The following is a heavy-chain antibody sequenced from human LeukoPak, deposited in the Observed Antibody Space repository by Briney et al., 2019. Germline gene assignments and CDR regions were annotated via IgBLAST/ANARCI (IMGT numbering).Heavy chain of an antibody. D-gene: IGHD3-10*01. CDR1: GFTFSSYA. V-gene: IGHV3-48*01. J-gene: IGHJ6*02. CDR3: ARVLESYYGSGIDGMDV. CDR2: ISSSSTI. Sequence: QTGGSLRLSCAASGFTFSSYAMSWVRQAPGKGLEWVSYISSSSTIYYADSVKGRFTISRDNAKNSLYLQMNSLRAEDTAVYYCARVLESYYGSGIDGMDVWGQGTTVTVSS.